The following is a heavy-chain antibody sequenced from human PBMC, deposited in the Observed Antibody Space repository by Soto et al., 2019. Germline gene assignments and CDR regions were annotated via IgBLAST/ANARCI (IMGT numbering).Heavy chain of an antibody. CDR2: ISTSGSTI. D-gene: IGHD3-10*01. J-gene: IGHJ4*02. V-gene: IGHV3-11*01. Sequence: QVQLVESGGGLVKPGGSLRLSCAASRFTFSDYSMSWIRQAPGRGPEWVSYISTSGSTIFYADSVKGRFTMSRDNTMSVLYLQMNSLRVEDAAIYYCAREGPRKGTYLFDYWGQGTLVTVSS. CDR1: RFTFSDYS. CDR3: AREGPRKGTYLFDY.